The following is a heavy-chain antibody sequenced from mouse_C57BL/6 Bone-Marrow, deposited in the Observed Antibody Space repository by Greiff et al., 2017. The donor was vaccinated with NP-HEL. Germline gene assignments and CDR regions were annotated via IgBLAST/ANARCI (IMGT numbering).Heavy chain of an antibody. D-gene: IGHD1-1*01. CDR3: ARSYGSGYAMDY. V-gene: IGHV1-49*01. CDR1: YFAFMASA. J-gene: IGHJ4*01. CDR2: FTMYSDAT. Sequence: LQQSGAELVRPGSSVKLSCTDSYFAFMASAMHWVKQRPGHGLEWIGSFTMYSDATEYSANFKGKATLTANTSSSTAYMELSILTSEDSAVDYCARSYGSGYAMDYWGQGASVTVSS.